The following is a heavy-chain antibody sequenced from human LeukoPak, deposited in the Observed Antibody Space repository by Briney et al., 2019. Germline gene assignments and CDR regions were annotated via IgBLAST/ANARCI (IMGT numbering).Heavy chain of an antibody. CDR2: IIPIFGTA. J-gene: IGHJ4*02. Sequence: SSVKVSCKASGGTFSSCAISWVRQAPGQGLEWMGGIIPIFGTANYAQKFQGRVTITADESTSTAYMELSSLRSEDTAVYYCARGFVIVPAAYDYWGQGTLVTVSP. D-gene: IGHD2-2*01. CDR1: GGTFSSCA. CDR3: ARGFVIVPAAYDY. V-gene: IGHV1-69*01.